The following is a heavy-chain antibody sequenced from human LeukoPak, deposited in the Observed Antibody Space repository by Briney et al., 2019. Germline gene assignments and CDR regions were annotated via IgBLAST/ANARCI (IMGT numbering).Heavy chain of an antibody. D-gene: IGHD3-3*02. CDR1: GFIVSNTY. CDR2: IHNDGST. V-gene: IGHV3-53*01. Sequence: GGSLRLSCAASGFIVSNTYMTWVRQAPGKGLEWVSVIHNDGSTYCADSVKGRFTVSRDNSKNMLFLRMNSLRVEDTAVYFCASLARDYWGQGTLVSVSS. CDR3: ASLARDY. J-gene: IGHJ4*02.